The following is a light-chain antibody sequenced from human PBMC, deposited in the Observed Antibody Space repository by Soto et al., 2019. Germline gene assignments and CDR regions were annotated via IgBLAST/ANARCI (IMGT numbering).Light chain of an antibody. V-gene: IGLV2-23*01. CDR1: SGDVGSYNL. Sequence: QSVLTQPASVSGSPGQSITISCTGTSGDVGSYNLVSWYQHHPGKAPKLMIYEGSKRPSGVSNRFSGSKSGSTASLTISGLQAEDEADYYCCSYARSSTYVFVTGTKLTVL. CDR2: EGS. CDR3: CSYARSSTYV. J-gene: IGLJ1*01.